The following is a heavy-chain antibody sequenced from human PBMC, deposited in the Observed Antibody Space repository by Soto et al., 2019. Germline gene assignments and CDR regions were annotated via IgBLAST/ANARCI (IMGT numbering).Heavy chain of an antibody. CDR2: INHSGVH. D-gene: IGHD2-21*02. J-gene: IGHJ4*02. CDR3: STWVVATDTDY. Sequence: PSETLSLTCAVSGASFSGNFWGWIRQPPGMGLEWIGEINHSGVHKYNPSLKSRVTISVDTSKNQLSLKLTSVTAADTAVYHCSTWVVATDTDYWGQGTQVTVSS. CDR1: GASFSGNF. V-gene: IGHV4-34*01.